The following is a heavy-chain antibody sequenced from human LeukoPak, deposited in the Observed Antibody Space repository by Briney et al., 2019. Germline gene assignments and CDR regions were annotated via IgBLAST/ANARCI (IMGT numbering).Heavy chain of an antibody. Sequence: ASVKVSCKASGYTFTSYDINWVRQATGQGLEWMGWMNPNSGNTGYAQKFQGRVTMTRNTSISTAYMELSSLRSEDTAVYYCAKDPVGQQLESNWFDPWGQGTLVTVSS. J-gene: IGHJ5*02. CDR2: MNPNSGNT. D-gene: IGHD1-1*01. CDR3: AKDPVGQQLESNWFDP. V-gene: IGHV1-8*01. CDR1: GYTFTSYD.